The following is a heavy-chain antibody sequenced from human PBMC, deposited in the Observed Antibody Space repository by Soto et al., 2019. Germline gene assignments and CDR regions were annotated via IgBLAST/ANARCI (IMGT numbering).Heavy chain of an antibody. CDR2: IYYRGNT. CDR1: GGSISSYY. V-gene: IGHV4-59*12. CDR3: ARLFWSGYTSFDS. J-gene: IGHJ4*02. D-gene: IGHD3-3*01. Sequence: SSETLSLTCTVSGGSISSYYWSWIRHPPGEGLEWIGYIYYRGNTDYNPSLKSRGTISIDTSMNQFSLELSSVTAADTAIYYCARLFWSGYTSFDSWGQGALVTVSS.